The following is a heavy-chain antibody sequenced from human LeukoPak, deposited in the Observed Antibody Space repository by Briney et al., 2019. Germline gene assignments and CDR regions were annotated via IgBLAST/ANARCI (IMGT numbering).Heavy chain of an antibody. V-gene: IGHV4-39*02. CDR2: IYYSGST. Sequence: PSETLSLTCTVSGGSISSSSYYWGWIRQPPGKGLEWIGSIYYSGSTYYNPSLKSRVTISVDTSKNQFSLKLSSVTAADTAVYYCARDGHLRLYSSSSYDYWGQGTLVTVSS. CDR3: ARDGHLRLYSSSSYDY. J-gene: IGHJ4*02. CDR1: GGSISSSSYY. D-gene: IGHD6-6*01.